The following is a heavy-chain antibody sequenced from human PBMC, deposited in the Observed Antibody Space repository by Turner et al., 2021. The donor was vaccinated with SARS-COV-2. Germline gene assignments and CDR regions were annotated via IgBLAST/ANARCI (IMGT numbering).Heavy chain of an antibody. CDR3: TAVYYCARGESSGWRLFEY. Sequence: RLYWTASGFTFSSAWMSWVRQAPGKGLEWVGRINRKTDGGTADYAAPFIFSSRRRHTRLVSDWSSDVCSSDLRQELLFSGTAVYYCARGESSGWRLFEYWGQGTLVTVSS. CDR2: INRKTDGGTA. D-gene: IGHD3-10*01. V-gene: IGHV3-15*01. CDR1: GFTFSSAW. J-gene: IGHJ4*02.